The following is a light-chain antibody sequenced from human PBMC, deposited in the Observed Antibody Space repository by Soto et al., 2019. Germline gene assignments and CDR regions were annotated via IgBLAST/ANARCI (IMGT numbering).Light chain of an antibody. CDR3: TSYRSGSTPVV. V-gene: IGLV2-14*01. J-gene: IGLJ2*01. CDR1: SSDVGRYNY. Sequence: QSVLTQPASVSGSPGQSITISCTGTSSDVGRYNYVSWYQHHPGKAPKLMTYEVSNRPSGVSNRFSGSKSGNTASLTISGLQAEDEADYYCTSYRSGSTPVVFGGGTKVTVL. CDR2: EVS.